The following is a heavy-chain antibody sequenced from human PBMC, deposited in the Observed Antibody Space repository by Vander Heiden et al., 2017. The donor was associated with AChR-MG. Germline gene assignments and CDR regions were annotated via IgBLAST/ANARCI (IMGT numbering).Heavy chain of an antibody. D-gene: IGHD1-1*01. CDR2: ISWYSGSV. CDR1: GFAFDDYA. V-gene: IGHV3-9*01. CDR3: AKARGRNHYYYYYMDV. Sequence: EVQLVESGGGSVQPGRSLRLSCATSGFAFDDYAMHWVRQAPGRGLEWVSGISWYSGSVGYADSVKGRFTISRDNSKNSLYLQMNSLRAEDTALYYCAKARGRNHYYYYYMDVWGKGTTVTVSS. J-gene: IGHJ6*03.